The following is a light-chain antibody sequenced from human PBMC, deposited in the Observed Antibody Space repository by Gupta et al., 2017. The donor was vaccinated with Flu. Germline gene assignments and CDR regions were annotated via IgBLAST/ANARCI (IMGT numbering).Light chain of an antibody. J-gene: IGKJ3*01. CDR1: QSIGIF. CDR3: KQSSSTRFT. Sequence: IQMAQSPSSLSASVGDRVTITCRASQSIGIFLNWYQQQPGKAPKLLIYAASYVESGVPSRFSGSGSGTDFRLKISNLQTEDFATYYCKQSSSTRFTFGSGTKVDIK. V-gene: IGKV1-39*01. CDR2: AAS.